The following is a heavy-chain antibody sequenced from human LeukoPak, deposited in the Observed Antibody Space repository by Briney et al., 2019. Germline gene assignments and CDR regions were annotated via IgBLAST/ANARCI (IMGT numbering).Heavy chain of an antibody. V-gene: IGHV4-59*01. J-gene: IGHJ4*02. CDR2: IYYSGST. CDR3: ARRSSSYGLYYFDY. Sequence: PSETLSLTCTVSGGSISSYYWSWIRQPPGKGLEWIGYIYYSGSTNYNPSLKSRVTISVETSKNQFSLKLSSVTAADTAVYYCARRSSSYGLYYFDYWGPGTLVTVSS. D-gene: IGHD6-13*01. CDR1: GGSISSYY.